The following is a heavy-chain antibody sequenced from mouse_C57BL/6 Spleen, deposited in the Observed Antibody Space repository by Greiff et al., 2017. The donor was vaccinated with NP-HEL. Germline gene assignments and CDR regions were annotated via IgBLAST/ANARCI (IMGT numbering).Heavy chain of an antibody. V-gene: IGHV1-50*01. D-gene: IGHD1-1*01. CDR1: GYTFTSYW. Sequence: QVQLQQPGAELVKPGASVKLSCKASGYTFTSYWMQWVKQRPGQGLEWIGEIDPSDSYTNYNQKFKGKATLTVDTSSSTAYMQLSSLTSEDSAVYYCAREITTVVATAYWGQGTLVTVSA. CDR2: IDPSDSYT. J-gene: IGHJ3*01. CDR3: AREITTVVATAY.